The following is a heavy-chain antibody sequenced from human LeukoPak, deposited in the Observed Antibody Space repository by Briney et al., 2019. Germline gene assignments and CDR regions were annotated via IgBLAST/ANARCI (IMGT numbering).Heavy chain of an antibody. CDR3: VRDVAYDFRNPYRYFQH. Sequence: GGSLRLSCAASGFTFSTYWRTWVRQAPGKGLEWVANIKQDGSEKYYEDSMKGRFTISRDNAKSSLYLQMKSLRAEDTAVYYCVRDVAYDFRNPYRYFQHWGQGTLVTVSS. J-gene: IGHJ1*01. D-gene: IGHD3-3*01. CDR1: GFTFSTYW. V-gene: IGHV3-7*01. CDR2: IKQDGSEK.